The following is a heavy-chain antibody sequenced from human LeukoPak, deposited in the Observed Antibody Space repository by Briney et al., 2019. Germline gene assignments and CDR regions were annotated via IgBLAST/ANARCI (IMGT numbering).Heavy chain of an antibody. CDR2: ISSSGSTI. D-gene: IGHD2-2*01. CDR3: ARDSGVVPAAMVY. Sequence: GSLRLSCAASGFTFSDYYMSWIRQAPGNGLEWVSYISSSGSTIYYADSVKGRFTISRDNAKNSLYLQMNSLRAEDTAVYYCARDSGVVPAAMVYWGQGTLVTVSS. V-gene: IGHV3-11*04. J-gene: IGHJ4*02. CDR1: GFTFSDYY.